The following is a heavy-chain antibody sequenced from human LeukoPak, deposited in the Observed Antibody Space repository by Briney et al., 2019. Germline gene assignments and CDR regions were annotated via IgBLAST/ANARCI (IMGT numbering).Heavy chain of an antibody. V-gene: IGHV3-23*01. J-gene: IGHJ4*02. CDR2: VSGSGGST. Sequence: GGSLRLSCAASGFTVSSNYMSWVRQAPGKGLEWVSAVSGSGGSTYYADSVKGRFTISRDSSKNTLYLQMNSLRAEDTAVYYCANRGQAGFCSGGSCYSPFDYWGQGTLVTVSS. CDR3: ANRGQAGFCSGGSCYSPFDY. D-gene: IGHD2-15*01. CDR1: GFTVSSNY.